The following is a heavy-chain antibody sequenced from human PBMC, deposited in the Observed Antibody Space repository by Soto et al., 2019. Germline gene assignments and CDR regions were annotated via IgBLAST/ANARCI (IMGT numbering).Heavy chain of an antibody. J-gene: IGHJ3*02. D-gene: IGHD1-26*01. CDR3: ATRPWELPPGGDAFDI. CDR1: GGTFSSYA. Sequence: QVQLVQSGAEVKKPGSSVKVSCKASGGTFSSYAISWVRQAPGQGLEWMGGIIPIFGTANYAQKFQGRVTITADESTSTAYMELSSLRSEDTAVYYCATRPWELPPGGDAFDIWGQGTMVTVSS. CDR2: IIPIFGTA. V-gene: IGHV1-69*01.